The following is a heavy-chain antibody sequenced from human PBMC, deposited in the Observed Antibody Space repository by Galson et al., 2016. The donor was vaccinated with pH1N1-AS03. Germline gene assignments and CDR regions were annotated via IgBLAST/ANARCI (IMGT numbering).Heavy chain of an antibody. CDR1: GFPFNEYI. Sequence: SLRLSCAASGFPFNEYIMRWLRHVPGKRPEWVANINPSGSEKYYEDSVKGRFNISRDNSKTTLYLQLNSLRVEDLAVYYCARALDCGDYAFDYWGQGALVTVSS. CDR3: ARALDCGDYAFDY. J-gene: IGHJ4*02. CDR2: INPSGSEK. D-gene: IGHD4-17*01. V-gene: IGHV3-7*01.